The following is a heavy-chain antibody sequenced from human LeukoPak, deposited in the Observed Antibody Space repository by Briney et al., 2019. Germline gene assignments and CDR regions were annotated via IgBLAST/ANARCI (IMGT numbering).Heavy chain of an antibody. V-gene: IGHV3-23*01. CDR2: ISGSGGST. Sequence: GGSLRLSCAASGFTFSSYAMSWARQAPGKGLEWVSAISGSGGSTYYADSVKGRFAISRDNSKNTLYLQMNSLRAEDTAVYYCAKDPLGAYCGGDCYPYWGQGTLVTVSS. J-gene: IGHJ4*02. CDR3: AKDPLGAYCGGDCYPY. D-gene: IGHD2-21*02. CDR1: GFTFSSYA.